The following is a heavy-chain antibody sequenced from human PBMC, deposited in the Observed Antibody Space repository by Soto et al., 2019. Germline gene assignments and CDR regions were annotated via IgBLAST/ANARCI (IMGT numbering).Heavy chain of an antibody. CDR3: ARRWNYYLDF. CDR1: GFPFREFG. J-gene: IGHJ4*02. V-gene: IGHV3-33*05. Sequence: QMQLVESGGGVVQPGRSLRLSCVASGFPFREFGMHWVRQAPGKGLEWVALISYDGSDYADSVKGRFTISRDDSRDTLVLHMDNLSPDDTGVYYCARRWNYYLDFWGQGTLVAVSS. CDR2: ISYDGSD. D-gene: IGHD1-1*01.